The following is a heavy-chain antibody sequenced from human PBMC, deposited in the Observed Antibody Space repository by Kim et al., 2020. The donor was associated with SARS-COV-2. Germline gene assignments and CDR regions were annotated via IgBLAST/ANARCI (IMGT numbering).Heavy chain of an antibody. V-gene: IGHV1-46*01. D-gene: IGHD1-26*01. CDR3: ARDIGPVGGMDV. CDR1: GYTFTSYY. Sequence: ASVKVSCKASGYTFTSYYMHWVRQAPGQGLEWMGIINASGGSTSYAQKFQGRVTMTRDTSTSTVYMELSSLRSEDTAVYYCARDIGPVGGMDVWGQGTTVTVSS. CDR2: INASGGST. J-gene: IGHJ6*02.